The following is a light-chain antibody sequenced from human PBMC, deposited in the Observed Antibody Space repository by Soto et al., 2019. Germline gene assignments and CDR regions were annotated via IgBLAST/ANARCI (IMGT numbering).Light chain of an antibody. CDR2: DDN. J-gene: IGLJ1*01. Sequence: QSVMTQPPSVSAAAGQKVTISCAGGGSNIGGNSVSWYQQLPGTAPKLLIYDDNKQPSGIPDRFSGSKSGTSATLGITGFQTGDEADYYCGSWDSSLSAYVFGTGTKLTVL. CDR1: GSNIGGNS. CDR3: GSWDSSLSAYV. V-gene: IGLV1-51*01.